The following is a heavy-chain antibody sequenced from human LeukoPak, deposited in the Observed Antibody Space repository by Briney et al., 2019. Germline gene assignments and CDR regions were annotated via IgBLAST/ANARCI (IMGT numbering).Heavy chain of an antibody. Sequence: GESLKISCKCSGYSFTSYWIAWVRQMPGKGLEWMGIIYPGDSDTRYSPSFQGQVTISADKSITAAYLQWSSLKASDTAMYYCARQSIAVAGPFDYWGQGTLVTVSS. D-gene: IGHD6-19*01. V-gene: IGHV5-51*01. CDR3: ARQSIAVAGPFDY. CDR1: GYSFTSYW. CDR2: IYPGDSDT. J-gene: IGHJ4*02.